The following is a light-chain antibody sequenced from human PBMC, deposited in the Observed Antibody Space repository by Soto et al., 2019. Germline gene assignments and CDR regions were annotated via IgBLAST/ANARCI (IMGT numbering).Light chain of an antibody. CDR1: QSISSW. CDR3: RQHNSYPIT. CDR2: KAS. V-gene: IGKV1-5*03. Sequence: DIQMTQSPSTLSASVGDRVTITCRASQSISSWLAWYQQKPGKAPKLLIYKASSLESGVPSRFSGSGSGTEFTLTISSPQPDDFATYYCRQHNSYPITFGQGTRLEIK. J-gene: IGKJ5*01.